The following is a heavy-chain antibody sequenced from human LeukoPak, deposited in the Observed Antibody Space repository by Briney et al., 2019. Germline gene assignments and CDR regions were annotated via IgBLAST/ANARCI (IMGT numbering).Heavy chain of an antibody. CDR1: GFTFSRYT. J-gene: IGHJ1*01. Sequence: PGGSLRLSCAPSGFTFSRYTMNWVRQAPGKGLEWVSSISSSSSYIYQADSVKGRFTISRDNAKNSLYLQMNSLRAEDTAVYYCAKDGVVPAAIDPQYFQHWGQGTLVTVSS. D-gene: IGHD2-2*02. CDR2: ISSSSSYI. CDR3: AKDGVVPAAIDPQYFQH. V-gene: IGHV3-21*01.